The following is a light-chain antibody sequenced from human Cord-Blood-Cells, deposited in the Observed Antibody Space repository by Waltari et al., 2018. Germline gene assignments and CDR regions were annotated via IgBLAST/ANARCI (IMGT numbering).Light chain of an antibody. CDR3: QKYNSAPLT. CDR1: QGISNY. Sequence: DIQMTQYPSSLSASVGDRVTITCRASQGISNYSAWYQQKPGKVPKLLIYAASTLQSGVPSRFSGSGSETEFTLTISSLQPEDVATYYCQKYNSAPLTVGGGTKVEIK. CDR2: AAS. J-gene: IGKJ4*01. V-gene: IGKV1-27*01.